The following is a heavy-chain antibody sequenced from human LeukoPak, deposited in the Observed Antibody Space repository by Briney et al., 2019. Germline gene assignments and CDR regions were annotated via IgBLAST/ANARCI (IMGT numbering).Heavy chain of an antibody. CDR1: GGSISSYY. CDR2: ISYSGST. V-gene: IGHV4-59*08. CDR3: ARHPGAVVVVFDY. J-gene: IGHJ4*02. Sequence: SETLSFTCTGSGGSISSYYWSWIRQPPGKGLEWIVYISYSGSTNYNPSLKSRVTISVDTSKNQFSLKLSSVTAADTAVYYCARHPGAVVVVFDYWGQGTLVTVSS. D-gene: IGHD3-22*01.